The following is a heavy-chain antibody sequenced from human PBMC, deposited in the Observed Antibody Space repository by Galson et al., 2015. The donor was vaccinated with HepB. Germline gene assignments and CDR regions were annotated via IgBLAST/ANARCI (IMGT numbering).Heavy chain of an antibody. Sequence: SCKASGYTFTGYYMHWVRQAPGQGLEWMGWINPNSGGTNYAQKFQGRVTMTRDTSISTAYMELSRLRSDDTAVYYCARGLEVDCSSTSCYKGNWFDPWGQGTLVTVSS. CDR1: GYTFTGYY. J-gene: IGHJ5*02. V-gene: IGHV1-2*02. CDR2: INPNSGGT. CDR3: ARGLEVDCSSTSCYKGNWFDP. D-gene: IGHD2-2*02.